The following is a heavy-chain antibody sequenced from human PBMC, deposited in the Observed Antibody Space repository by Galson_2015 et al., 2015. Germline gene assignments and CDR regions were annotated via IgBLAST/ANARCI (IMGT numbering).Heavy chain of an antibody. V-gene: IGHV3-21*01. CDR1: GFTFSSYS. D-gene: IGHD1-26*01. Sequence: SLRLSCAASGFTFSSYSMNWVRQAPGKGLEWVSSISSSSSYIYYAGSVKGRFTISRDNAKNSLYLQMNSLRAEDTAVYYCARGPIEWELLQGYYYMDVWGQGTTVTVSS. CDR3: ARGPIEWELLQGYYYMDV. CDR2: ISSSSSYI. J-gene: IGHJ6*03.